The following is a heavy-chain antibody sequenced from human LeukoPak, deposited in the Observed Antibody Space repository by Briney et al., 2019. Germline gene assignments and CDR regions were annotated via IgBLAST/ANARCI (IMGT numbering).Heavy chain of an antibody. V-gene: IGHV4-39*01. CDR2: MHYSGST. D-gene: IGHD4-17*01. CDR3: ARQFDYGEYWGTFDY. Sequence: SETLSLTCTVSGGSIGSGGYYWGWIRQSPGKGLEWIGSMHYSGSTWYNPSLKSRVTISGDTSKNQVSLKVRSVTAADTAVYYCARQFDYGEYWGTFDYWGQGTLVTVSS. CDR1: GGSIGSGGYY. J-gene: IGHJ4*02.